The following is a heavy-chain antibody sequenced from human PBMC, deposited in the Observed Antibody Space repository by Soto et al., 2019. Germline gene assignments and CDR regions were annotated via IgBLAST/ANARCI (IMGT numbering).Heavy chain of an antibody. CDR2: IYPGDSET. D-gene: IGHD2-2*01. Sequence: GESLKISCKGSGYSFTTYWIGWVRQMPGKGLEFMGIIYPGDSETRLSPSFQGQVTISADKSISAAYLQWSSLKASDTAMYYCARRYCSSTSCYSFDYWGREPWSPSPQ. CDR1: GYSFTTYW. J-gene: IGHJ4*02. V-gene: IGHV5-51*01. CDR3: ARRYCSSTSCYSFDY.